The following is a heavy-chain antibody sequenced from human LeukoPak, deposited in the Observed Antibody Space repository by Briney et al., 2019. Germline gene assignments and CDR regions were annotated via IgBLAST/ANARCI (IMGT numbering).Heavy chain of an antibody. CDR3: ARGRCSGGSCYHYYYYGMDV. J-gene: IGHJ6*02. Sequence: SETLSLTCTVSGGSISSYYWSWIRQPPGKGLEWIGEINHSGSTNYNPSLKSRVTISVDTSKNQFSLKLSSVTAADTAVYYCARGRCSGGSCYHYYYYGMDVWGQGTTVTVSS. V-gene: IGHV4-34*01. CDR1: GGSISSYY. D-gene: IGHD2-15*01. CDR2: INHSGST.